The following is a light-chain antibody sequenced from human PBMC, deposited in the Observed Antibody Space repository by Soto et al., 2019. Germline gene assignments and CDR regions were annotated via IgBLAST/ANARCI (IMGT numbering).Light chain of an antibody. CDR2: AAS. CDR3: QQSYSTPPST. V-gene: IGKV1-39*01. CDR1: QSISSY. Sequence: DIQMTQSPSSLSASVGGRVTITCRASQSISSYLNWYQQKPGKAPKLLIYAASSLQSGVPSRFSGSGSGTDFTLTISSLQPEDFATYYCQQSYSTPPSTFGPGTKVDIK. J-gene: IGKJ3*01.